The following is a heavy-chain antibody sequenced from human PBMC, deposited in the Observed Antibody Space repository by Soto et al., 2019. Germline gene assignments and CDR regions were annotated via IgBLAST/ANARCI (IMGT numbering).Heavy chain of an antibody. Sequence: PXARLPLPCSVYGGTFSGHYCRWIRQPPGKGLEWTGETNHSGSTNYNPSLTSRVTISVDTSKNQFSLKLSSVTAADTAVYHCARGAGTGQLGGYFDPCGQRTLVTVSS. D-gene: IGHD3-22*01. CDR2: TNHSGST. CDR3: ARGAGTGQLGGYFDP. CDR1: GGTFSGHY. J-gene: IGHJ5*02. V-gene: IGHV4-34*01.